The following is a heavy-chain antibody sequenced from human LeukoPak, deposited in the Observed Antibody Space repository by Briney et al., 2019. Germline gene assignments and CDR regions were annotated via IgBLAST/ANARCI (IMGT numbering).Heavy chain of an antibody. D-gene: IGHD3-10*01. CDR3: ARESYGSGSSIYDY. Sequence: SETLSLTCAVYGGSFSGYYWSWIRQPPGKGLEWIGEINHSGSTNYNPSLKSRVTISVDTSKNQFSLKLSSVTAADTAVYYCARESYGSGSSIYDYWGQGTLVTVSS. CDR1: GGSFSGYY. V-gene: IGHV4-34*01. J-gene: IGHJ4*02. CDR2: INHSGST.